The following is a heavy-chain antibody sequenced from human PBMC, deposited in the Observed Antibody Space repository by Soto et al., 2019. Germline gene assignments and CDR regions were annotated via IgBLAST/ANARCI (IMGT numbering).Heavy chain of an antibody. CDR2: MFPGDSDT. D-gene: IGHD6-19*01. V-gene: IGHV5-51*01. Sequence: GESLKISCKGFGYSFTTYWIGWVRQLPGQGLEWMGVMFPGDSDTRYSPSFQGQVTMSADPSTNTAYLEWSSLKAADSAMYYCARVPDSSLGTMDVWGQGXTVTVYS. CDR1: GYSFTTYW. J-gene: IGHJ6*02. CDR3: ARVPDSSLGTMDV.